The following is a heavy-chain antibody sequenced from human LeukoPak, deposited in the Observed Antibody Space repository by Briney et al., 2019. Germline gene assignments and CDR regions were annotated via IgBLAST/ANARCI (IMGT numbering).Heavy chain of an antibody. CDR2: MSYSGST. CDR3: ARRVGGVGESASNWFDP. J-gene: IGHJ5*02. V-gene: IGHV4-39*01. CDR1: GGSISSSIYY. D-gene: IGHD3-10*01. Sequence: SETLSLTCTVSGGSISSSIYYWGWIRQPPGTGLEWIGSMSYSGSTYYNPSLKSRVTISVDTSKNQFSLKLSSVTAADTAVYYCARRVGGVGESASNWFDPWGQGTLVTVSS.